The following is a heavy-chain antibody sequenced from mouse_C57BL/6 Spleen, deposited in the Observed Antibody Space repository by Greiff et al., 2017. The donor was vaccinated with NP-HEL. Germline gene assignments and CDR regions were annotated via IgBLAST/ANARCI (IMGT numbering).Heavy chain of an antibody. V-gene: IGHV1-15*01. Sequence: VQLQQSGAELVRPGASVTLSCKASGYTFTDYEMHWVKQTPVHGLEWIGAIDPETGGTAYNQKFKGKSILTADKSSSTAYMELRCLTSEASAVYYCTRCYVSSYTGDYFDYWGQGTTLTVSS. J-gene: IGHJ2*01. CDR2: IDPETGGT. CDR1: GYTFTDYE. D-gene: IGHD1-1*01. CDR3: TRCYVSSYTGDYFDY.